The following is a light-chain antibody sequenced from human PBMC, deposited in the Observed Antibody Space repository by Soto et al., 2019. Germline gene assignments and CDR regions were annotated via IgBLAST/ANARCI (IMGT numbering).Light chain of an antibody. J-gene: IGKJ4*01. CDR1: QSISSW. CDR3: QQYNSYSPLT. V-gene: IGKV1-5*01. CDR2: DAF. Sequence: DIQMTQSPSTLPASVGDRVTITCRSSQSISSWLAWYQQKPGKAPKLLIFDAFSLESGVPSRFSGSRSGTEFTLTISSLQPDDYATYYCQQYNSYSPLTVGGGTKVDIK.